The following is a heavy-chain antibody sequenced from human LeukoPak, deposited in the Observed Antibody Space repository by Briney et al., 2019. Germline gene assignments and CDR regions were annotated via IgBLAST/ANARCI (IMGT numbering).Heavy chain of an antibody. Sequence: GGSLRLSCAASGFTFSNSWMHWVRQAPGKGLVWVSRINPDGSITTYADSVKGRFTISRDNAKNTLYLQMNSLRAEDTAVYYCARVGSGDAFDIWGQGTMVTVSS. CDR1: GFTFSNSW. D-gene: IGHD7-27*01. J-gene: IGHJ3*02. V-gene: IGHV3-74*01. CDR2: INPDGSIT. CDR3: ARVGSGDAFDI.